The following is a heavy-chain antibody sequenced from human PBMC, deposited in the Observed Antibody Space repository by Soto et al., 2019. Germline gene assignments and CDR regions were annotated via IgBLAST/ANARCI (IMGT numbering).Heavy chain of an antibody. CDR2: IYYSGST. J-gene: IGHJ5*02. CDR3: ARLWYESPYNWFDP. Sequence: QVQLQESGPGLVKPSETLSLTCTVSGDSISSYYWSWIRQPPGKGLEWIGYIYYSGSTDYNPSLKTRVTISVDTSKNQCSLELSSVTAADTAIYYCARLWYESPYNWFDPWGQGTLVTVSS. D-gene: IGHD6-13*01. CDR1: GDSISSYY. V-gene: IGHV4-59*01.